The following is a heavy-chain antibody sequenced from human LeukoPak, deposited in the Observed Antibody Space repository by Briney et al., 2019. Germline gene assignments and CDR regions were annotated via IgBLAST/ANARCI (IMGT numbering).Heavy chain of an antibody. V-gene: IGHV4-59*01. J-gene: IGHJ4*02. D-gene: IGHD6-6*01. CDR2: IYYSGST. CDR3: ARAARPYYYFDY. CDR1: GGSISSYY. Sequence: SSETLSLTCTVSGGSISSYYWSWIRQPPGKGLKWIGYIYYSGSTNYNPSLKSRVTISVDTSKNQFSLKLSSVTAADTAVYYCARAARPYYYFDYWGQGTLVTVSS.